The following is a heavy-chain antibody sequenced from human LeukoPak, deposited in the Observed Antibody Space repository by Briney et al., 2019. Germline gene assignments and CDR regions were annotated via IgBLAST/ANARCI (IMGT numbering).Heavy chain of an antibody. J-gene: IGHJ6*03. CDR3: ARDQRGYSYGYYYYMDV. CDR1: GYTFISYG. V-gene: IGHV1-18*01. Sequence: ASVKVSCKASGYTFISYGISWVRQAPGQGLEWMGWISTSNGNTNYAQKLQGRVTMTTDASRSTAYMELRSLRSDDTAVYYCARDQRGYSYGYYYYMDVWGKGTTVTISS. CDR2: ISTSNGNT. D-gene: IGHD5-18*01.